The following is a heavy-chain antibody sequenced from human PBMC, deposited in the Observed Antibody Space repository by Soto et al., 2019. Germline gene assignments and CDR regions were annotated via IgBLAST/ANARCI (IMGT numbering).Heavy chain of an antibody. CDR1: GFSLTTRGVG. J-gene: IGHJ5*02. V-gene: IGHV2-5*02. D-gene: IGHD1-7*01. CDR2: IYWDDDK. CDR3: AYILNFYQDDWFNP. Sequence: QITLKESGPPLVKPTQTLTLTCTFSGFSLTTRGVGVGWIRQPPVKALECLALIYWDDDKRYSPSLQRRLSNTNDTSKNQMVLTMTNDDPVDTATDYSAYILNFYQDDWFNPWGQGNLGCVSS.